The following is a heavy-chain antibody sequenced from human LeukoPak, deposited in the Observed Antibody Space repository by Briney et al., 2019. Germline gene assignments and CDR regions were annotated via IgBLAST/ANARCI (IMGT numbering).Heavy chain of an antibody. CDR1: GFTFSSCE. CDR2: INKDGSTI. V-gene: IGHV3-48*03. CDR3: DLPLGDPNWFDP. Sequence: GGSLRLSCAASGFTFSSCEMNWVRQAPGKGLEWVSYINKDGSTIYYADSVKGRFTISRDNAKNSLYLQMNSLRAEDTAVYYCDLPLGDPNWFDPWGQGTLVTVSS. D-gene: IGHD1-26*01. J-gene: IGHJ5*02.